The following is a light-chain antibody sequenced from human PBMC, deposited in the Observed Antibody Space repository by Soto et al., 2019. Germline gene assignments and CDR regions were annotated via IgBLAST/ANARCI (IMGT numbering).Light chain of an antibody. CDR3: SSYAGSNNFV. CDR1: SSDVGDYNY. J-gene: IGLJ1*01. CDR2: EIT. Sequence: SLLTQPPSASGSPGQSVTISCPGTSSDVGDYNYVSWYQQHPGKAPKLMIYEITKRPSGVPDRFSGSKSGNTASLTVSGLQAEDEADYYCSSYAGSNNFVFGTGTKVTVL. V-gene: IGLV2-8*01.